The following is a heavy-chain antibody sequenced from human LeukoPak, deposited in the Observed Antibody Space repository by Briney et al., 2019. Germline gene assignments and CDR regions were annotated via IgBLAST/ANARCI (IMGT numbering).Heavy chain of an antibody. CDR3: ARGGDSSAFNWFDP. J-gene: IGHJ5*02. CDR1: GFTFSSYG. CDR2: ISYDGSNK. Sequence: GRSLRLSCAASGFTFSSYGMHWVRQAPGKGLEWVAVISYDGSNKYYADSVKGRFTISRDNSKNTLYLQMNSLRAEDTAVYYCARGGDSSAFNWFDPWGQGTLVTVSS. D-gene: IGHD3-22*01. V-gene: IGHV3-30*03.